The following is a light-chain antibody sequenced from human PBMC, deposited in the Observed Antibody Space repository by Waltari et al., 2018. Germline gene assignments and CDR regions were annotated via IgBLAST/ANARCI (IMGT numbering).Light chain of an antibody. V-gene: IGKV3-20*01. Sequence: EIVLTQSPGTLSLSPGETATLSCGASQTVARNYLDWYQQKVGQAPRLLIHTASSRAPGSPYRFSGSRSGTDFTLTISRLEPEDFAVYHCHQYATSPLTFGGGTKVAIK. CDR2: TAS. CDR1: QTVARNY. J-gene: IGKJ4*01. CDR3: HQYATSPLT.